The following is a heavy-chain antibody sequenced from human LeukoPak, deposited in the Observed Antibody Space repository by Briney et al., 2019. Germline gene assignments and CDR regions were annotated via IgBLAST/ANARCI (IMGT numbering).Heavy chain of an antibody. J-gene: IGHJ4*02. Sequence: GGSLRLSCAASGFTFSTYPMHWVRQTPAKGLEWVAVISYDENNKYYADSVKGRFTISRDNSKNTLFLQMNSLRTEDTAVYYCTRGDGLKDFDYWGQGTLVTVSS. CDR3: TRGDGLKDFDY. V-gene: IGHV3-30-3*01. CDR2: ISYDENNK. CDR1: GFTFSTYP. D-gene: IGHD5-24*01.